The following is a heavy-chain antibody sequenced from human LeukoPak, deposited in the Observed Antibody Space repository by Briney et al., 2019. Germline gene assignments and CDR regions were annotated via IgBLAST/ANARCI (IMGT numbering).Heavy chain of an antibody. J-gene: IGHJ6*03. CDR1: GGTFSSYA. Sequence: GSSVKVSCKASGGTFSSYAISWVRQAPGQGLEWMGGIIPIFGTANYAQKFQGRVTITTDESTSTAYMELSSLRSEDTAVYYCARDRAVANYYYYCMDVWGKGTTVTVSS. CDR3: ARDRAVANYYYYCMDV. D-gene: IGHD6-19*01. CDR2: IIPIFGTA. V-gene: IGHV1-69*05.